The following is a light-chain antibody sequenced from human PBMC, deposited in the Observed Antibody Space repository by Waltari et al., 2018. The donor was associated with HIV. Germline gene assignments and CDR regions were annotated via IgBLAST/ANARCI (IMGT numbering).Light chain of an antibody. J-gene: IGKJ4*01. Sequence: DIQMAQSPSNVSAFVGGTVTITCRASRDISTSLAWYQFRPGRPPKLLIYGAFQLETGVPSRFGGAGSGTEFTLTITSLLPEDFATYFCQQAQSFPHTFGGGTRVGIK. CDR1: RDISTS. V-gene: IGKV1-12*01. CDR3: QQAQSFPHT. CDR2: GAF.